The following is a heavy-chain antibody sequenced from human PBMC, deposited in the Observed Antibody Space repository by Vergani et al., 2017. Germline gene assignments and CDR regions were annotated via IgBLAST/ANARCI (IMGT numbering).Heavy chain of an antibody. D-gene: IGHD3-16*01. Sequence: QVKLVQSGAEVKKPGASVKVSCKASGYTFTSYGISWVRQAPGQGLEWMGWISAYNGNTNYAQKLQGRVTMTTDTSTSTAYMELRSLRSDDTAVYYCARYHAGERVYYYYGMDFWGQGTTVTVSS. CDR3: ARYHAGERVYYYYGMDF. CDR1: GYTFTSYG. CDR2: ISAYNGNT. J-gene: IGHJ6*02. V-gene: IGHV1-18*04.